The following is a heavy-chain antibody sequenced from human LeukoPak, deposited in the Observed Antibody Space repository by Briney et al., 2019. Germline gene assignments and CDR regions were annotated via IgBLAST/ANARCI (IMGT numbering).Heavy chain of an antibody. Sequence: GGSLRLSCAGSGFTFSNYWMSWVRQAPGKGLEGVANIKQDGSEDYYVDSVKGRFTISRDNARNSLYLQMNSLKDEDTAVYYCAREGRLRVGANDYFDIWGLGTMVTVSS. CDR2: IKQDGSED. J-gene: IGHJ3*02. CDR1: GFTFSNYW. V-gene: IGHV3-7*01. D-gene: IGHD1-26*01. CDR3: AREGRLRVGANDYFDI.